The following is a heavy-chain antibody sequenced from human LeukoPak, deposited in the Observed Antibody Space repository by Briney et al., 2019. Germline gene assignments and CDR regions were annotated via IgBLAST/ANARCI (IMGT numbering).Heavy chain of an antibody. CDR2: ISWNSGSI. D-gene: IGHD3-10*01. Sequence: GGSLRLSCAASGFTFDDYAMHWVRQAPGKGLEWVSGISWNSGSIGYADSVKGRFTISRDNAKNSLYLQMNSLRAEDTALYYCAKATITMVRGVTYFDYWAREPWSSSPQ. CDR1: GFTFDDYA. V-gene: IGHV3-9*01. J-gene: IGHJ4*02. CDR3: AKATITMVRGVTYFDY.